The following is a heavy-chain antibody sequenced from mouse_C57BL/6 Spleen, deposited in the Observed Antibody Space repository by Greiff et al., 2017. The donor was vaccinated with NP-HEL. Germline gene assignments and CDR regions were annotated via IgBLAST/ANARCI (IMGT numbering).Heavy chain of an antibody. J-gene: IGHJ4*01. CDR3: ARDYYGSSPHAMDY. Sequence: EVQRVESGGGLVKPGGSLKLSCAASGFTFSDYGMHWVRQAPEKGLEWVAYISSGSSTIYYADTVKGRFTISRDNAKNTLFLQMTSLWSEDTAMYYCARDYYGSSPHAMDYWGQGTSVTVSS. V-gene: IGHV5-17*01. CDR2: ISSGSSTI. D-gene: IGHD1-1*01. CDR1: GFTFSDYG.